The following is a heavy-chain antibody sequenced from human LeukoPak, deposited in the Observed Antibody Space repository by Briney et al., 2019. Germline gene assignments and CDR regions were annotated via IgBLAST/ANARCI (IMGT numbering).Heavy chain of an antibody. V-gene: IGHV3-7*01. CDR1: AFTFSNYW. Sequence: GGSLRLSCGASAFTFSNYWMSWVRQAPGKGREWVANIKEDRSQLNYVASVKGRFTISRDNAQNSLYLQINSLRVDDTAVYYCARDRGYSTFDYWGQGTLVTVSS. J-gene: IGHJ4*02. CDR3: ARDRGYSTFDY. CDR2: IKEDRSQL. D-gene: IGHD4-23*01.